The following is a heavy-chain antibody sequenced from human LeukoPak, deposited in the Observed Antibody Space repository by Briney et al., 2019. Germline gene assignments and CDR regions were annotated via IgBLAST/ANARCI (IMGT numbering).Heavy chain of an antibody. CDR2: INPSGGST. CDR3: ARGRTSVVVVAATDRDFDL. Sequence: GASVKVSCKASGYTFTNYFMHWVRQAPGQGLEWMGIINPSGGSTSYAQKFQGRVTMTRDTSTSTVYMELSSLRSEDTAVYYCARGRTSVVVVAATDRDFDLWGRGTLVTVSS. J-gene: IGHJ2*01. CDR1: GYTFTNYF. V-gene: IGHV1-46*01. D-gene: IGHD2-15*01.